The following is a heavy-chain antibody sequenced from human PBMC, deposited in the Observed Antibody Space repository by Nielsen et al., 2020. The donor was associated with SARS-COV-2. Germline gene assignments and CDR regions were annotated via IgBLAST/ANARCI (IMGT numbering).Heavy chain of an antibody. V-gene: IGHV4-4*02. CDR3: ARGATWIQLWEDNWFDP. CDR2: VYHSGAT. Sequence: SETLSLTCAVFGGSVNTHAWWSWVRQAPGKGLEWIGEVYHSGATNYNPSLRSRVTLSMDKSRNQFSLKLSSVTAADTAVYYCARGATWIQLWEDNWFDPWGQGTLVTVSS. D-gene: IGHD5-18*01. J-gene: IGHJ5*02. CDR1: GGSVNTHAW.